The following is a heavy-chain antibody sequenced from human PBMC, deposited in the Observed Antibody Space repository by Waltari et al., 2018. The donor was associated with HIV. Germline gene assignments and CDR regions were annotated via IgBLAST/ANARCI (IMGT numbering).Heavy chain of an antibody. V-gene: IGHV4-4*02. CDR3: AASPGWWRLDY. D-gene: IGHD6-19*01. Sequence: QVQLQESGPGLVNPSGTLSLTCAVSGVPISSGHWWTWVRQPPGKGLEWIGEVHHSGSSNYHPSLKSRVTISLDNSKNQFSLRLNSVTAADTAVYYCAASPGWWRLDYWGQGTLVSVSS. CDR1: GVPISSGHW. J-gene: IGHJ4*02. CDR2: VHHSGSS.